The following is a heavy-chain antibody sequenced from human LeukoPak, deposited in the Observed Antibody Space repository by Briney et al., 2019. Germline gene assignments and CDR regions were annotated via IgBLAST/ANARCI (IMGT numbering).Heavy chain of an antibody. Sequence: PGGSLRLSCAASGFTFSSYWMHWVRQAPGKGLVWVSRINSDGSSTSYADSVKGRFTISRDNSKNTLYLQMNSLRAEDTAVYYCAREGRYSYGFDWGQGTLVTVSS. CDR3: AREGRYSYGFD. CDR2: INSDGSST. D-gene: IGHD5-18*01. V-gene: IGHV3-74*01. J-gene: IGHJ4*02. CDR1: GFTFSSYW.